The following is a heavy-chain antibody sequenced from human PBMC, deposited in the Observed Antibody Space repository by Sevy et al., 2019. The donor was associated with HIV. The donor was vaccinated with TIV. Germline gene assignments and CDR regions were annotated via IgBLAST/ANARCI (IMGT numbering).Heavy chain of an antibody. Sequence: ASVKVSCKASGYTFTDYGITWVRQAPGQGLEWMGWIGTYNGNRKSARKFQDRVTMATDISTSTAYMELTTLRKDDTAVYYCARGVSVVPTREVWFDPWGQGTLVTVSS. CDR3: ARGVSVVPTREVWFDP. J-gene: IGHJ5*02. CDR2: IGTYNGNR. V-gene: IGHV1-18*01. D-gene: IGHD2-21*02. CDR1: GYTFTDYG.